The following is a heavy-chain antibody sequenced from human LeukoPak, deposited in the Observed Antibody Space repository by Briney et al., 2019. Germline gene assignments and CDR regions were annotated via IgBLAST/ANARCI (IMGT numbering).Heavy chain of an antibody. Sequence: GGSLRLSCAASGFTFSSYAMSWVRQAPGKGLEWVSAISSSGGSTYYADSVKGRFTISRDNSKNTLYLQMNSLRAEDTAVYYCAKVLRLRGHFDYWGQGTLVTVSS. V-gene: IGHV3-23*01. CDR1: GFTFSSYA. CDR2: ISSSGGST. CDR3: AKVLRLRGHFDY. D-gene: IGHD5-18*01. J-gene: IGHJ4*02.